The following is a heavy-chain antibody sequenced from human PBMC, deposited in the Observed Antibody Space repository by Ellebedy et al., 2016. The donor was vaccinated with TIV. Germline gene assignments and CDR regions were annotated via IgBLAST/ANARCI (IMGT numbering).Heavy chain of an antibody. V-gene: IGHV4-59*01. CDR2: IVYSGST. D-gene: IGHD2-2*01. J-gene: IGHJ4*02. Sequence: MPSETLSLTCTVSGGSMRNCYWSWIRQSPEKGLEWNGYIVYSGSTSYNPSLKSRVTISADTSNNQFSLRLSSVTAADTGVYYCAREGIGSTIDYWGPGTLVTVSS. CDR1: GGSMRNCY. CDR3: AREGIGSTIDY.